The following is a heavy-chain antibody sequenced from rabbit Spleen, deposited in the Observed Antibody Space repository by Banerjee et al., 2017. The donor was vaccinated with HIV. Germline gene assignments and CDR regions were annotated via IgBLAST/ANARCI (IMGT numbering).Heavy chain of an antibody. CDR2: INIVTGKS. CDR1: GVSFSDKDV. CDR3: ARDTSSSFSSYGMAL. J-gene: IGHJ6*01. D-gene: IGHD1-1*01. Sequence: QSLEESGGDLVKPGASLTLTCTASGVSFSDKDVMCWVRQAPGKGLEWIACINIVTGKSVYASWAKGRFTCSKTSSTTVTLQMTRLTAADTATYFCARDTSSSFSSYGMALWGPGTLVTVS. V-gene: IGHV1S40*01.